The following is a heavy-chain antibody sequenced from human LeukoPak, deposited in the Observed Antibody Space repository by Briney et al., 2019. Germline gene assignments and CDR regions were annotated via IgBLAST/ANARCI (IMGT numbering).Heavy chain of an antibody. CDR1: GFTFSSYS. Sequence: GGSLRLSCAASGFTFSSYSMNWVRQAPGKGLEWVSYISSSNSITYYADSVKGRFTISRDNAKNSLYLQMNSLRDEDTAVYYCARTVPDYGGYSCDYWGQGTLVTVSS. CDR2: ISSSNSIT. D-gene: IGHD4-23*01. V-gene: IGHV3-48*02. J-gene: IGHJ4*02. CDR3: ARTVPDYGGYSCDY.